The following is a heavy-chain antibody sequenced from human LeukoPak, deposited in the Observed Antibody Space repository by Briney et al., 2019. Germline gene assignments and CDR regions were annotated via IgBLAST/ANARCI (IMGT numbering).Heavy chain of an antibody. CDR1: GFTFSSYG. CDR3: ARDHCSSSSCYTYYGMEL. V-gene: IGHV3-7*01. D-gene: IGHD2-2*02. J-gene: IGHJ6*02. Sequence: GGSLRLSCAASGFTFSSYGMNWVRQVPGKGLEWVANITQVESKKTYVDSVKGRFTISRENANNSMYLQMNSLRAEDTAVYYCARDHCSSSSCYTYYGMELWGQGTTVTVSS. CDR2: ITQVESKK.